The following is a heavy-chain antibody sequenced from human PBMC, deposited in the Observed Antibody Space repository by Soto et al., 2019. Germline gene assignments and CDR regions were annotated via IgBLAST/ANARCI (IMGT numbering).Heavy chain of an antibody. V-gene: IGHV1-2*02. D-gene: IGHD2-15*01. CDR2: INPNSGDT. Sequence: QVQLVQSGAEVGKPGASVKVSCKASGYTFIGYYMHWVRQAPGQGLEWMGWINPNSGDTNYAQNFQGRVTMTRDTSISTAYLELSWLRSDDTAVYYCAREAYCSGGSCYPWFDPWGQGTLVTVSS. CDR3: AREAYCSGGSCYPWFDP. CDR1: GYTFIGYY. J-gene: IGHJ5*02.